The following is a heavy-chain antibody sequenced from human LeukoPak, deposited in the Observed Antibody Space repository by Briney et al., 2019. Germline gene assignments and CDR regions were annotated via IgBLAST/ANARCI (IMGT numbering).Heavy chain of an antibody. V-gene: IGHV4-31*03. CDR1: GGSISSGGYY. CDR3: ARGGDPYGDRYYFDY. Sequence: SQILSLTCTVSGGSISSGGYYWSWIRQHPGKGLEWIGYIYYSGSTYYNPSLKSRVTISVDTSKNQFSLKLSSVTAADTAVYYCARGGDPYGDRYYFDYWGQGTLVTVSS. J-gene: IGHJ4*02. D-gene: IGHD4-17*01. CDR2: IYYSGST.